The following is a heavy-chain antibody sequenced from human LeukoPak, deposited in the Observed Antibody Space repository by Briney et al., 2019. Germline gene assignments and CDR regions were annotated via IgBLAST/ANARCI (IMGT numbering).Heavy chain of an antibody. Sequence: ASVKVSCKASGYTFTSYGISWVRQAPGQGLEWMGWISAYNGNTNYAQKLQGRVTMTTDTSTSTAYMELRSLRSDDTAVYYCARDRKYYGSGRPTSGYWGQGTLVTVSS. V-gene: IGHV1-18*01. CDR2: ISAYNGNT. J-gene: IGHJ4*02. CDR3: ARDRKYYGSGRPTSGY. D-gene: IGHD3-10*01. CDR1: GYTFTSYG.